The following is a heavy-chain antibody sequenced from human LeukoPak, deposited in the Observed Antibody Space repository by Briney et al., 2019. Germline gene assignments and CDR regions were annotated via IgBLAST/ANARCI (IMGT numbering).Heavy chain of an antibody. CDR1: GFTFSSYG. J-gene: IGHJ4*02. D-gene: IGHD2-2*01. Sequence: GGSLRLSCAASGFTFSSYGMSWVRQAPGKGLEWVSAISGSGGSTYYADSVKGRFTISRDNSKNTLYLQMNSLRAEDTAVYYCATDRYCSSTSCPLTFDFWGQGTLVTVSS. CDR2: ISGSGGST. CDR3: ATDRYCSSTSCPLTFDF. V-gene: IGHV3-23*01.